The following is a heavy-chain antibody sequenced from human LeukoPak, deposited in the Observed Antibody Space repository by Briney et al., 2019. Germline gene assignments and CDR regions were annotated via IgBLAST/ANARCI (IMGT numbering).Heavy chain of an antibody. Sequence: GGSLRLSCAASGFTFSSYGMHWVRQAPGKGLEWVAFIRYDGSNKYYADSVKGRITISRDNSKNTLYLQMNSLRAEDTAVYYCAKTGVEGVATNPYFDYWGQGTLVTVSS. J-gene: IGHJ4*02. V-gene: IGHV3-30*02. CDR1: GFTFSSYG. CDR3: AKTGVEGVATNPYFDY. CDR2: IRYDGSNK. D-gene: IGHD5-12*01.